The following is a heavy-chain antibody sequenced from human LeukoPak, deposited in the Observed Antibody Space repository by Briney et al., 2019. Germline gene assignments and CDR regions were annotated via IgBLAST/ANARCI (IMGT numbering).Heavy chain of an antibody. V-gene: IGHV4-4*07. CDR2: IYTSGST. D-gene: IGHD3-22*01. CDR3: ARDSPYYDSSGYYFDAFDI. Sequence: SETLSLTCTVSGGSICSYYWSWIRQPAGKGLEWIGRIYTSGSTNYNPSLKSRVTMSVDTSKNQFSLKLSSVTAADTAVYYCARDSPYYDSSGYYFDAFDIWGQGTMVTVSS. CDR1: GGSICSYY. J-gene: IGHJ3*02.